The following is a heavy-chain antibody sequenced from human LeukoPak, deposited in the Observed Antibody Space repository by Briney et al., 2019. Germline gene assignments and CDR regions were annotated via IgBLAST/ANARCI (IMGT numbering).Heavy chain of an antibody. Sequence: GGSLRLSCAASGFTFDDYGMSWVRQAPGKGLEWVSGINWNGGSTGYADSVKGRFTISRDNAKNTLYLQMNSLRAEDTAVYYCAKGYYGSGKFFDPWGQGTLVTVSS. CDR2: INWNGGST. CDR3: AKGYYGSGKFFDP. D-gene: IGHD3-10*01. CDR1: GFTFDDYG. J-gene: IGHJ5*02. V-gene: IGHV3-20*04.